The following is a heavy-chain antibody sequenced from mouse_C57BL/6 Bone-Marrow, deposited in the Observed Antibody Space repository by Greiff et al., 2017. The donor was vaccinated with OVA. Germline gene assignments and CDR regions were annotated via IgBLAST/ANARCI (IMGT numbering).Heavy chain of an antibody. CDR1: GYTFTSYW. Sequence: QVQLQQPGAELVKPGASVKMSCKASGYTFTSYWITWVKQRPGQGLEWIGDIYPGSGSTNYNEKFKSKATLTVDTSSSTSYMQLSSLTSEDSAVYYCAPFYYYGSGYAMDYWGQGTSVTVSS. J-gene: IGHJ4*01. CDR3: APFYYYGSGYAMDY. D-gene: IGHD1-1*01. V-gene: IGHV1-55*01. CDR2: IYPGSGST.